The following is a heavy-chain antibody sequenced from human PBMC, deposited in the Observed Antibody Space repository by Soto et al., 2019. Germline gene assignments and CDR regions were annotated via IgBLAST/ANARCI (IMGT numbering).Heavy chain of an antibody. CDR3: ARDLAPGDY. J-gene: IGHJ4*02. D-gene: IGHD2-2*01. CDR1: GYTFINYY. V-gene: IGHV1-46*01. Sequence: QVQLVQSVAEVKKPGASVKLSCKASGYTFINYYIHWVRQAPGQGLEWMGIFNRTRGSTNYAQKFQGRVTLTMDTSTRTVYMELSSLRFDDTAVYYGARDLAPGDYLGQGTLVTVSS. CDR2: FNRTRGST.